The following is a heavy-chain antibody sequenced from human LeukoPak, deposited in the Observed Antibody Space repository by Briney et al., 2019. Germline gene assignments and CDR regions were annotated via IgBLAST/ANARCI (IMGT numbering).Heavy chain of an antibody. CDR3: ARRLGRNYYDSSGPYYFDY. D-gene: IGHD3-22*01. CDR2: IYSSGST. Sequence: SQTLSLTCTVSGGSISSGSYYWSWIRQPAGKGLEWIGRIYSSGSTNYNPSLKSRVTMSVDTSKNQFSLKLSSVTAADTAVYYCARRLGRNYYDSSGPYYFDYWGQGTLVTVSS. J-gene: IGHJ4*02. V-gene: IGHV4-61*02. CDR1: GGSISSGSYY.